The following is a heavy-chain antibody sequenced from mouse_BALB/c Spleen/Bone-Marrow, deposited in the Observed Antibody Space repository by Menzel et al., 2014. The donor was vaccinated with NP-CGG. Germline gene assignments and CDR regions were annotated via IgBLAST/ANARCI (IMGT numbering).Heavy chain of an antibody. CDR3: ARGYDYSSWFAY. Sequence: EVHLVESGGGLVQPGGSPKLSCAASGFTFSSYGMSWVRQTPDKRLEMIATINVNGDTTYHPDSVKGRFTISRDNVKNTLYLQMSSLKSEDTAMYYCARGYDYSSWFAYWGQGTLVTVSA. D-gene: IGHD2-4*01. J-gene: IGHJ3*01. CDR2: INVNGDTT. V-gene: IGHV5-6-3*01. CDR1: GFTFSSYG.